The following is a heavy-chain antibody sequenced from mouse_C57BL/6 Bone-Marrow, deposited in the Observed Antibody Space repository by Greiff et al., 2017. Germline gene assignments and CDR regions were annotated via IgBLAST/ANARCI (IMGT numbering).Heavy chain of an antibody. CDR1: GFSFNTYA. J-gene: IGHJ4*01. V-gene: IGHV10-1*01. CDR2: IRSKSNNYAT. CDR3: VRDYCAMDY. Sequence: EVQVVESGGGLVQPKGSLKLSCAASGFSFNTYAMNWVRQAPGKGLEWVARIRSKSNNYATYYADSVKDRFTISRDDSESMLYLQMNNLKTEDTAMYYCVRDYCAMDYWGQGTSVTVSS.